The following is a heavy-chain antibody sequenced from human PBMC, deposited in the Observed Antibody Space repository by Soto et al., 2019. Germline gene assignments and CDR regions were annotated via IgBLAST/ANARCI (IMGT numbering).Heavy chain of an antibody. Sequence: SETLSLTCAVYGGSFSGYYWSWIRQPPGKGLEWIGEINHSGSTNYNPSLKSRVTISVDTSKNQFSLKLSSVTAADTAVYYCARNGYFVPFDYWGQGTLLTVSS. CDR2: INHSGST. D-gene: IGHD3-22*01. V-gene: IGHV4-34*01. CDR1: GGSFSGYY. CDR3: ARNGYFVPFDY. J-gene: IGHJ4*02.